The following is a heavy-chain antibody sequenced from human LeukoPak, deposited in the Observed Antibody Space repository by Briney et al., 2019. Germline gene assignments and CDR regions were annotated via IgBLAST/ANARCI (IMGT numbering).Heavy chain of an antibody. CDR1: GFTFSSYA. D-gene: IGHD3-10*01. CDR2: ISGSGGST. J-gene: IGHJ6*03. Sequence: GGSLRLSCAASGFTFSSYAMSWVRQAPGKGLEWVSAISGSGGSTYYADSVKGRFTISRDNAKNTLYLQMNSLRAEDTAVYYCANKEYYYGSGSYYYYYYMDVWGKGTTVTISS. CDR3: ANKEYYYGSGSYYYYYYMDV. V-gene: IGHV3-23*01.